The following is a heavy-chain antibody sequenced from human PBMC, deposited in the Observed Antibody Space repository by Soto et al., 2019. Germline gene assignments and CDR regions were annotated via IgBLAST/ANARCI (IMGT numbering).Heavy chain of an antibody. D-gene: IGHD6-13*01. CDR3: AKGRSSWYFDY. CDR1: EFTFSSYA. J-gene: IGHJ4*02. Sequence: EVQLLESGGGLVQPGGSLRLSCAASEFTFSSYAMNWVRQAPGKGLERVSGISASGGSTNYADSVKGRCTISRDNSKNTLYQQMNSLRAEDAAVYYCAKGRSSWYFDYWGQGTLVTVSS. CDR2: ISASGGST. V-gene: IGHV3-23*01.